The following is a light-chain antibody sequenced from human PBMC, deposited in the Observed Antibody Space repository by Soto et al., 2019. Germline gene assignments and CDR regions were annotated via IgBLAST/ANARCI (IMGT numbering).Light chain of an antibody. Sequence: QSVLAQPASVSGSPGQSITISCTGTSSDVGGYNYVSWYQQRPGKAPKLMIYEVSNRPSGVSNRFSGSKSGNTVSLTISGLQAEDEADYYCSSYTSSGTQVFGTGTKVTVL. V-gene: IGLV2-14*01. CDR2: EVS. J-gene: IGLJ1*01. CDR3: SSYTSSGTQV. CDR1: SSDVGGYNY.